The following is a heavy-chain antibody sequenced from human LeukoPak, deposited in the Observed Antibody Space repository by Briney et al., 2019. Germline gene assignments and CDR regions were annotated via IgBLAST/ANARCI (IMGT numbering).Heavy chain of an antibody. CDR3: ARDRSSSSGRNYFDY. J-gene: IGHJ4*02. CDR2: ISSSSYI. V-gene: IGHV3-21*01. Sequence: GGSLRLSCAASGFTFSSYSMNWVRQAPGKGLEWVSSISSSSYIYYADSVKGGFTICRDNDKKALYLQMNSLRAEDTAVYYCARDRSSSSGRNYFDYWGQGTLVTVSS. CDR1: GFTFSSYS. D-gene: IGHD6-6*01.